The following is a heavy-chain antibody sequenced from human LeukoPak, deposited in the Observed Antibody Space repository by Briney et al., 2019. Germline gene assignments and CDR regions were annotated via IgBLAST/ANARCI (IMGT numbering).Heavy chain of an antibody. CDR2: ISSSGSSI. Sequence: GGSLRLSCAASGFTFSDYYMNWIRQAPGKGLEWVSYISSSGSSIDYADSVKGRFIISRDNAKNSLYLQMNSLRVEDTAVYYCARGGRWLMDPIDYWGQGTLVTVSS. J-gene: IGHJ4*02. CDR1: GFTFSDYY. V-gene: IGHV3-11*04. D-gene: IGHD5-24*01. CDR3: ARGGRWLMDPIDY.